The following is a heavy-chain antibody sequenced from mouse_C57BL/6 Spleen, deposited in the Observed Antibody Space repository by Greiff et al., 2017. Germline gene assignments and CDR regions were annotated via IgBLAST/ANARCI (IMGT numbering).Heavy chain of an antibody. D-gene: IGHD3-1*01. CDR1: GYAFSSSW. CDR3: ARNAQLGLPFAY. Sequence: QVQLKQSGPELVKSGASVKISCKASGYAFSSSWMNWVKQRPGKGLEWIGRIYPGDGDTNYNGKFKGKATLTADKSSSTAYMQLSSLTSEDSAVYFCARNAQLGLPFAYWGQGTLVTVSA. CDR2: IYPGDGDT. J-gene: IGHJ3*01. V-gene: IGHV1-82*01.